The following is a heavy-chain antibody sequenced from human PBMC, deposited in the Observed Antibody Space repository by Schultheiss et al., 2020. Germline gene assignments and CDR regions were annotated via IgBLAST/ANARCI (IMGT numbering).Heavy chain of an antibody. Sequence: ASVKVSCKASGYTFTAYYIHWVRQAPGQGLEWMGWINPNSGGTNYAQKFQGRVTMTRDTSISTAYMELSRLRSDDTAVYYCATSHYGSGSFHDYWGQGTLVTVSS. CDR1: GYTFTAYY. D-gene: IGHD3-10*01. CDR2: INPNSGGT. CDR3: ATSHYGSGSFHDY. J-gene: IGHJ4*02. V-gene: IGHV1-2*02.